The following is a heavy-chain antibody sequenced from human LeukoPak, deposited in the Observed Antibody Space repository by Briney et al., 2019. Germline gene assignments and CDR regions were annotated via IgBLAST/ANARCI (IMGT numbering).Heavy chain of an antibody. CDR1: GGSVSSGYFH. D-gene: IGHD3-22*01. CDR3: ARAPNYYDSSGLNYYFDY. CDR2: DGHT. V-gene: IGHV4-61*01. Sequence: SETLSLTCTVSGGSVSSGYFHWSWIRQAPGKGLEWIGHDGHTNYNPSLRSRVTISIDTSSNQFSLRLNSVTAADTAVYYCARAPNYYDSSGLNYYFDYWGQGTLVTVSS. J-gene: IGHJ4*02.